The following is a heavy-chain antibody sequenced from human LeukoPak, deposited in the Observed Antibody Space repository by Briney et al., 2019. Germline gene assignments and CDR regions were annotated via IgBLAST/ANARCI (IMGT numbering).Heavy chain of an antibody. CDR1: GGSISSGGYY. V-gene: IGHV4-31*03. D-gene: IGHD3-10*01. J-gene: IGHJ5*02. Sequence: SETLSLTCTVSGGSISSGGYYWRWIRQHLGKGLEWIGYINHSGTTYYNPSLKSRVTISVDTSKNHFSLMLRSVTAADTAVYYCANYGSGTYRFDPWGQGTLVTVSS. CDR3: ANYGSGTYRFDP. CDR2: INHSGTT.